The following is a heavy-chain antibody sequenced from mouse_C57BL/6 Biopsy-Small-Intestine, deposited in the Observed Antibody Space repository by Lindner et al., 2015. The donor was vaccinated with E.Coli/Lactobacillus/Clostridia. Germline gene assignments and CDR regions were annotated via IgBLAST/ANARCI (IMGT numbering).Heavy chain of an antibody. CDR3: ARGPYYDNVWGTLRPYCLDS. Sequence: SVKVSCKASGYTFTRHDINWVRQASGQGLEWMGWMNPNSGSTDYAPKFRGRVTMTRNTSVSTAYLELSGLRSEDTAVYYCARGPYYDNVWGTLRPYCLDSWGQGTLVTVS. CDR2: MNPNSGST. D-gene: IGHD2-4*01. V-gene: IGHV1S55*01. CDR1: GYTFTRHD. J-gene: IGHJ3*01.